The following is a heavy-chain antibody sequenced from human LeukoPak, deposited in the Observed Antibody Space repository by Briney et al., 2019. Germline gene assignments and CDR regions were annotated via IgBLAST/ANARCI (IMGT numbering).Heavy chain of an antibody. V-gene: IGHV3-23*01. D-gene: IGHD2-15*01. CDR1: GFTFSSYA. CDR2: ISGSGGST. J-gene: IGHJ3*01. Sequence: GGSLRLSCAASGFTFSSYAMSWVRQAPGKGLEWVSAISGSGGSTYYADSVKGRFTISRDNSKNTLYLQMNSLRAEDTAVYYCAKDPSLVVVVAATRPYFWGQGTMVTVSS. CDR3: AKDPSLVVVVAATRPYF.